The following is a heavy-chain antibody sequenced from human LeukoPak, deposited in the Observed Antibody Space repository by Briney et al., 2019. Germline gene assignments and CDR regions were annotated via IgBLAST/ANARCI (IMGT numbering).Heavy chain of an antibody. V-gene: IGHV4-59*08. CDR1: GGSISSYY. CDR3: ARHLYYYYGMDV. J-gene: IGHJ6*02. CDR2: IYYSGST. Sequence: SETLSLTCAVSGGSISSYYWSWIRQPPGKGLEWIGYIYYSGSTNYNPSLKSRVTISVDTSKNQFSLKLSSVTAADTAVYYCARHLYYYYGMDVWGQGTTVTVSS.